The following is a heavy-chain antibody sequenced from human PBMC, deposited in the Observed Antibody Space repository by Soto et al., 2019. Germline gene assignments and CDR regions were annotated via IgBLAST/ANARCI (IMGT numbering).Heavy chain of an antibody. CDR1: GFTFSDYW. CDR3: VRSMTTLTIDGLDP. Sequence: EVQLVESGGGLVQRGGSLRLSCAASGFTFSDYWMHWVRQAPGKGPVWLSRINGDGSNTKHAHFVKGRFTISRDNAKNTLYLQINSLRAEVTAVYYCVRSMTTLTIDGLDPWGRGTQVTVSS. CDR2: INGDGSNT. J-gene: IGHJ5*02. D-gene: IGHD4-17*01. V-gene: IGHV3-74*03.